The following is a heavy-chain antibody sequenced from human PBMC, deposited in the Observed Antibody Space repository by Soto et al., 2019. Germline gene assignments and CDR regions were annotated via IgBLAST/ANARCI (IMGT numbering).Heavy chain of an antibody. Sequence: QVQLVQSGAEVKKPGSSVNVSCKASGGTFSSYAISWVRQAPGQGLEWMGGIIPIFGTANYAQKFQGRVTITAEKSTSTAYMELSSLRSEDTAVYYCARLRGGVTAHDEYFQHWGQGTLFTVSS. CDR2: IIPIFGTA. V-gene: IGHV1-69*06. J-gene: IGHJ1*01. CDR1: GGTFSSYA. D-gene: IGHD2-21*02. CDR3: ARLRGGVTAHDEYFQH.